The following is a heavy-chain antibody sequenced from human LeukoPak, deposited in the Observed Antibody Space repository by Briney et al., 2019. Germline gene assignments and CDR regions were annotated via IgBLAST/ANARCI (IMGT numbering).Heavy chain of an antibody. D-gene: IGHD3-10*01. Sequence: ASVKVSCKASGYTFTGYYMHWVQQAPGQGLEWMGWINPNSGGTNYAQKFQGRVTMTRDTSISTAYMELSRLRSDDTAVYYCARDRAYYYGSGSYVLGEYYFDYWGQGTLVTVSS. J-gene: IGHJ4*02. V-gene: IGHV1-2*02. CDR2: INPNSGGT. CDR1: GYTFTGYY. CDR3: ARDRAYYYGSGSYVLGEYYFDY.